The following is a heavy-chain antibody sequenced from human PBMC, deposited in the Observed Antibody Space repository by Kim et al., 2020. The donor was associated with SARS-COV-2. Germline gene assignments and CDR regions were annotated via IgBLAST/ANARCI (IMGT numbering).Heavy chain of an antibody. CDR1: GYRFTDKW. D-gene: IGHD2-21*01. CDR3: ARLEGGIVTPLDF. J-gene: IGHJ4*02. CDR2: IYPGDSDD. Sequence: GESLKISCEASGYRFTDKWLGWVRQRPGKGLEWVWAIYPGDSDDYYGPTFQGHVTISVDRSISKAYLQWSSLKASDSAMYYCARLEGGIVTPLDFWGQGT. V-gene: IGHV5-51*01.